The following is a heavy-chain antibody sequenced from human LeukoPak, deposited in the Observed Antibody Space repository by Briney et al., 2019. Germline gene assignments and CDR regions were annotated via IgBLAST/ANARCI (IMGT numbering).Heavy chain of an antibody. D-gene: IGHD3-22*01. CDR2: ISGSGGST. Sequence: GGSLRLSCAASGFTFSSYAMSWVRQAPGKGLEWVSAISGSGGSTYYAESVKGRFTMSRDNSKNTLYLQMNSLRAEDTAVYYCASNPTSYDSSGSLDYWGQGTLVTVSS. CDR1: GFTFSSYA. CDR3: ASNPTSYDSSGSLDY. V-gene: IGHV3-23*01. J-gene: IGHJ4*02.